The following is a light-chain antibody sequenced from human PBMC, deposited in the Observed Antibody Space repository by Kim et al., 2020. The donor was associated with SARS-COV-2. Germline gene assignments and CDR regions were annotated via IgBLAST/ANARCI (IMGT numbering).Light chain of an antibody. CDR3: QQSYSTPYT. CDR2: ATA. V-gene: IGKV1-39*01. Sequence: ASVGARDTITCRARQSITKYLNWYQQKPGKAPKLLIYATATLQSGVPSRFSGSGSGTDFALTISTLQPEDFATYYCQQSYSTPYTFGPGTKVDIK. CDR1: QSITKY. J-gene: IGKJ3*01.